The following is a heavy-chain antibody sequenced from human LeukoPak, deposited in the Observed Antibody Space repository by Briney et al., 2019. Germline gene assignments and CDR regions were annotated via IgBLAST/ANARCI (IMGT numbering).Heavy chain of an antibody. CDR3: ARWPVPYYYDSSGYYYLDY. V-gene: IGHV7-4-1*02. CDR1: GYTFTSYA. D-gene: IGHD3-22*01. Sequence: GASVKVSCKASGYTFTSYAMNWVRQAPGQGLEWMGWINTNTGNPTYAQDFTGRFVFSLDTSVSTAYLRISSLKAEDTAVYYCARWPVPYYYDSSGYYYLDYWGQGTLVTVSS. CDR2: INTNTGNP. J-gene: IGHJ4*02.